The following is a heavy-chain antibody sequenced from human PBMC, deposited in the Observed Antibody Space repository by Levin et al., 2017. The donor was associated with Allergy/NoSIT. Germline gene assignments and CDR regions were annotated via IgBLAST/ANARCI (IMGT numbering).Heavy chain of an antibody. CDR1: GGSFSGYY. CDR3: ARTRRRGYSYGYEGYYFDY. Sequence: SQTLSLTCAVYGGSFSGYYWSWIRQPPGKGLEWIGEINHSGSTNYNPSLKSRVTISVDTSKNQFSLKLSSVTAADTAVYYCARTRRRGYSYGYEGYYFDYWGQGTLVTVSS. CDR2: INHSGST. J-gene: IGHJ4*02. V-gene: IGHV4-34*01. D-gene: IGHD5-18*01.